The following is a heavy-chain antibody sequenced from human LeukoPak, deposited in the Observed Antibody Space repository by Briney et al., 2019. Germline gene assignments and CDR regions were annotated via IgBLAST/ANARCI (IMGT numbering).Heavy chain of an antibody. V-gene: IGHV3-43*01. D-gene: IGHD4-17*01. CDR2: ISWDSGST. CDR1: GFTFGDST. Sequence: GGSLRLSCAASGFTFGDSTMHWVRQAPGKGLEWVSLISWDSGSTYYADSVKGRFIISRDNTKNSLYLQMNSLRSEDTALYYCTKDSSVTHFDYWGQGTLVTVSS. J-gene: IGHJ4*02. CDR3: TKDSSVTHFDY.